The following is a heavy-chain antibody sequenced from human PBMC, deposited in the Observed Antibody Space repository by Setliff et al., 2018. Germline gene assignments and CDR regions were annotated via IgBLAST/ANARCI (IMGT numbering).Heavy chain of an antibody. V-gene: IGHV1-69*10. D-gene: IGHD4-17*01. CDR1: GGTFSSYA. CDR2: IIPILGIA. J-gene: IGHJ4*02. Sequence: SVKVSCKASGGTFSSYAISWVRQAPGQGLEWMGGIIPILGIANYAQKFQGRVTITADESTSTAYMELSSLRSDDTAVYYCARGARLSYGDLPNFDYWGQGTLVTV. CDR3: ARGARLSYGDLPNFDY.